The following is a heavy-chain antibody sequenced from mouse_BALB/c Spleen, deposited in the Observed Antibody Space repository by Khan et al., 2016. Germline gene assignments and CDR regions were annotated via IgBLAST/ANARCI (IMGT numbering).Heavy chain of an antibody. Sequence: QIQLVQSGPELKKPGETVKISCKASGYTFTNFGINWVRQAPGKGLEWMDWINTNTGETTYADDFKGRFAFSLETSASTAYLQNSNIKNEDTTTYCCASSNTTIIATRRHYWDQCTTLTVTS. V-gene: IGHV9-3-1*01. J-gene: IGHJ2*01. CDR1: GYTFTNFG. CDR3: ASSNTTIIATRRHY. CDR2: INTNTGET. D-gene: IGHD1-1*01.